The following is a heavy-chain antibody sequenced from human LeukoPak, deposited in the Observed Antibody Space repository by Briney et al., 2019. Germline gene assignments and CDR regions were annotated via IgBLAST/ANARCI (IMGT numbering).Heavy chain of an antibody. J-gene: IGHJ5*02. CDR3: ARGDYGGNSDWFDP. CDR2: IYTSGST. D-gene: IGHD4-23*01. V-gene: IGHV4-4*07. CDR1: GGSISSYY. Sequence: SETLSLTSTVSGGSISSYYWTWIRQPAGKGLEWIGRIYTSGSTNYNPSLKSRVTMSIDTSKNQFSLELSSVTAADTAVYYCARGDYGGNSDWFDPWGQGTLVTVSS.